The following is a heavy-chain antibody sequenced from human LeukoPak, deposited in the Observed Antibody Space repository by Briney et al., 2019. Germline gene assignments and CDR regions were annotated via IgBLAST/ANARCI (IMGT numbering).Heavy chain of an antibody. V-gene: IGHV4-34*01. CDR1: GGSFSGYY. CDR2: IYYSGST. CDR3: ARVRGGSSWPLDY. J-gene: IGHJ4*02. D-gene: IGHD6-13*01. Sequence: SETLSLTCAVYGGSFSGYYWSWIRQPPGKGLEWIGYIYYSGSTYYNPSLKSRVTISVDTSKNQFSLKLSSVTAADTAVYYCARVRGGSSWPLDYWGQGTLVTVSS.